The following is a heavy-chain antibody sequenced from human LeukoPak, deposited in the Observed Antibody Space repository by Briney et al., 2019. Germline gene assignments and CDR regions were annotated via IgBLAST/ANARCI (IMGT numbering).Heavy chain of an antibody. J-gene: IGHJ3*02. D-gene: IGHD2-2*01. CDR2: IYYSGST. V-gene: IGHV4-59*01. CDR3: ARVLFLGYCSSTSCYDDAFDI. Sequence: KPSETLSLTCTVSGGSISSYYWRWIRQPPGKGLEWIGYIYYSGSTNYNPSLKSRVTISVDTSKNQFSLTLSSVPAADTAVYYCARVLFLGYCSSTSCYDDAFDIWGQGTMVTVSS. CDR1: GGSISSYY.